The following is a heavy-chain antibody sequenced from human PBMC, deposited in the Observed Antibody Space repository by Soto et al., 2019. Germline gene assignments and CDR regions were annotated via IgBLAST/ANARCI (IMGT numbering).Heavy chain of an antibody. Sequence: PSETLSLTCTVSGGSISSYYWSWIRQPPGKGLEWIGNIYNSRSTNYNPSLKSRVTISVDTSKKQLSLKLSSVTAADTAVYYCARDVGYYGSGSLFDYWGQGTLVTSPQ. D-gene: IGHD3-10*01. V-gene: IGHV4-59*01. CDR1: GGSISSYY. J-gene: IGHJ4*01. CDR2: IYNSRST. CDR3: ARDVGYYGSGSLFDY.